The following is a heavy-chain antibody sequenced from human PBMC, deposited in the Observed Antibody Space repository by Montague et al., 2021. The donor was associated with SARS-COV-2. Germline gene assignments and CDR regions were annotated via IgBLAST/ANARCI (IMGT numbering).Heavy chain of an antibody. CDR2: IYYSGST. J-gene: IGHJ6*02. V-gene: IGHV4-59*01. D-gene: IGHD2-8*01. CDR1: GGSISGYY. CDR3: ARLLRSCTNGVCRTYHYYAMDV. Sequence: SETRSLTCPVSGGSISGYYWSWLRQPPGKGLEWIGDIYYSGSTKYNPSLKSRVTISVDRSKNQFSLNLNSVTAADTAVYFCARLLRSCTNGVCRTYHYYAMDVWGQGSTVTVSS.